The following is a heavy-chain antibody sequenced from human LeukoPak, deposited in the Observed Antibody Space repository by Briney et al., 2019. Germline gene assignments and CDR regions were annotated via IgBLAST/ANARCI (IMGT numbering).Heavy chain of an antibody. J-gene: IGHJ4*02. CDR1: GFTLSTFNNAW. Sequence: PGGSLRLSCTASGFTLSTFNNAWMSWVRQTPGKGLEWIGRIKSKTDGGTTEYTAPVKGRFSISRDDSKNTVYLQVNSLKTEDTAVYYCTTDLLDYWGQGTLVTVSS. CDR2: IKSKTDGGTT. CDR3: TTDLLDY. V-gene: IGHV3-15*01.